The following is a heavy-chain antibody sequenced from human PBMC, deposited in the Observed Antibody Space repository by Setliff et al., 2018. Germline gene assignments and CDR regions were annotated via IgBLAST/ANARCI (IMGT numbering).Heavy chain of an antibody. V-gene: IGHV1-2*06. Sequence: ASVKVSCKASGYIFTGYYIHWVRQAPGQGLEWMGRFNPNSGDTNSAQKFQGRVTMTRDTSISTAYMELGRLKYDDTAVYYCARYITGTTPADYWDQGTLVAVSS. CDR2: FNPNSGDT. CDR1: GYIFTGYY. CDR3: ARYITGTTPADY. J-gene: IGHJ4*02. D-gene: IGHD1-7*01.